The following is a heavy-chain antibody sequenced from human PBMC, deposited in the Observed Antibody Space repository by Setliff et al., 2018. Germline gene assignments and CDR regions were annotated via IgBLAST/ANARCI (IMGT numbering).Heavy chain of an antibody. J-gene: IGHJ3*02. V-gene: IGHV3-9*01. D-gene: IGHD6-19*01. Sequence: GGSLRLSCAASGFTFDDYAMHWVRRAPGKGLEWVSLISWNSGSIGYADSVKGRFTISRDNAKNSLYLQMNSLRAEDTALYYCAKDIAQWLVLDAFDIWGQGTMVTVSS. CDR2: ISWNSGSI. CDR1: GFTFDDYA. CDR3: AKDIAQWLVLDAFDI.